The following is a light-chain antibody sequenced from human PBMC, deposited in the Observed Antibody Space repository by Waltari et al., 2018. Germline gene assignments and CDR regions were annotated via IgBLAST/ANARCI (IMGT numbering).Light chain of an antibody. J-gene: IGKJ2*01. CDR3: QQCNDWPPYT. Sequence: EIVVTQSPATLSVSPGERATLYCRASQSIGDNLAWYQQKPGQPPRLLIYSASRRLPGVPDRFSGSGFGTDFTLTISSLQSEDFAVYYCQQCNDWPPYTFGRGTKLEI. CDR1: QSIGDN. CDR2: SAS. V-gene: IGKV3-15*01.